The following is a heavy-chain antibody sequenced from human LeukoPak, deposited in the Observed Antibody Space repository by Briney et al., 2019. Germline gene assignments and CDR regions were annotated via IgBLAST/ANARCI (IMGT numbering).Heavy chain of an antibody. Sequence: SVKVSCKASGGTFSTYSINWVRQAPGQGVEGIGGIIAVFGTTNYIQKFQGRVTITTDESTVTAYMELRGLKSEDTAIYYCARGKDTVTATYLEHWGQGTLVTVSS. CDR2: IIAVFGTT. V-gene: IGHV1-69*05. D-gene: IGHD2-21*02. CDR1: GGTFSTYS. J-gene: IGHJ4*02. CDR3: ARGKDTVTATYLEH.